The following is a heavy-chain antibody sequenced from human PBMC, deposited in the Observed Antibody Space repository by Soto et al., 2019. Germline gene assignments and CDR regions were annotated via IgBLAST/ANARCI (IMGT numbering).Heavy chain of an antibody. J-gene: IGHJ4*02. CDR2: IKEDGSEK. Sequence: GGSLRLSCAASGFTFSNYWMTWVRQAPGKGLEWVAYIKEDGSEKHYVDSVKGRFTISRDNAKNSLYLQMNSLRVEDTAVYFCSRDVVVGAKALNYWGQGALVTVSS. CDR3: SRDVVVGAKALNY. CDR1: GFTFSNYW. D-gene: IGHD2-15*01. V-gene: IGHV3-7*01.